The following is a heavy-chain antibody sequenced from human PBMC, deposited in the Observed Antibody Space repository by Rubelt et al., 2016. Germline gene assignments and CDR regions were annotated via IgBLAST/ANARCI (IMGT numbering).Heavy chain of an antibody. CDR3: SRLYLAGEPHDPMRAFDI. V-gene: IGHV4-59*08. Sequence: QVQLQESGPGQVKPSETLSLTCTVSGGSISSYYWSWIRQPPGKGLEWIGYIYYSGSTNYNPSLKSRVTISVDTSKNQFSLKLSSVTAADTAVYYWSRLYLAGEPHDPMRAFDIWGQGTMVTVSS. J-gene: IGHJ3*02. D-gene: IGHD7-27*01. CDR2: IYYSGST. CDR1: GGSISSYY.